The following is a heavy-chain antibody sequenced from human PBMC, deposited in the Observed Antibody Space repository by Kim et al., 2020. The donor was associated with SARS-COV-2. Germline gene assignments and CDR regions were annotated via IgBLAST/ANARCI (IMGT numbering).Heavy chain of an antibody. D-gene: IGHD2-15*01. V-gene: IGHV3-23*01. CDR3: ARELSCSDGSCPPGYYYAMDG. Sequence: GGSLRLSCAASGFTFSSYGMSWVRQAPGKGLEWVSGISGSGGSTYYADSVKGRFTISRDNSKNTLYLQMNSLRSEDTAVYYCARELSCSDGSCPPGYYYAMDGWGEGATVTVSS. J-gene: IGHJ6*04. CDR1: GFTFSSYG. CDR2: ISGSGGST.